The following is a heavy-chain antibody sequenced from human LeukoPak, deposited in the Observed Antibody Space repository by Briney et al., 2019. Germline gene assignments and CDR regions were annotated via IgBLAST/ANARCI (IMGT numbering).Heavy chain of an antibody. V-gene: IGHV3-15*01. D-gene: IGHD6-13*01. Sequence: PGGSLRLSCAASGFTFSSYSMSWVRQAPGKGLEWVGRIKSKTDGGTTDYAAPVKGRFTISRDDSKNTLYLQMNSLKTEDTAVYYCTTPGIAAAGPPPDYWGQGTLVTVSS. CDR3: TTPGIAAAGPPPDY. CDR2: IKSKTDGGTT. CDR1: GFTFSSYS. J-gene: IGHJ4*02.